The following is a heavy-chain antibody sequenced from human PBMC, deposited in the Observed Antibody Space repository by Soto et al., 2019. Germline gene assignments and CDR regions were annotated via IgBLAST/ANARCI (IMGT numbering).Heavy chain of an antibody. CDR3: ARDRSYYYDSSGYYPTGY. J-gene: IGHJ4*02. Sequence: EVQLVESGGGLVKPGGSLRLSCAASGFTFSSYSMNWVRQAPGKGLEWVSSISSSSSYIYYADSVKGRFTISRDNAKNSLYLQMNSLRAEDMAVYYCARDRSYYYDSSGYYPTGYWGQGTLVTVSS. D-gene: IGHD3-22*01. V-gene: IGHV3-21*01. CDR2: ISSSSSYI. CDR1: GFTFSSYS.